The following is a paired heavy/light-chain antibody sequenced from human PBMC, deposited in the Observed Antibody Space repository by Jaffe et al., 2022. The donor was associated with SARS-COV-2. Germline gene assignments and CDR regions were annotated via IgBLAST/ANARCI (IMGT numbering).Heavy chain of an antibody. CDR1: GFSLSTGGVG. J-gene: IGHJ3*02. Sequence: QITLRESGPTLVKPTQTLTLTCTFSGFSLSTGGVGVGWIRQPPGKALECLALIYWDDDKRYSPSLKSRLTITKDTSKNQVVLTMTNMDPVDTATYYCAHSAYSSSYDAFDIWGQGTMVTVSS. CDR2: IYWDDDK. V-gene: IGHV2-5*02. CDR3: AHSAYSSSYDAFDI. D-gene: IGHD6-6*01.
Light chain of an antibody. V-gene: IGKV3-20*01. J-gene: IGKJ1*01. CDR3: QQYGSSPRT. CDR1: QSVSSTY. Sequence: EIVLTQSPGTLSLSPGERATLSCRASQSVSSTYLAWYQQKPGQAPRLLIYGASSRATGIPDRFSGSGSGTDFTLTISRLEPEDFAVYYCQQYGSSPRTFGQGTKVEIK. CDR2: GAS.